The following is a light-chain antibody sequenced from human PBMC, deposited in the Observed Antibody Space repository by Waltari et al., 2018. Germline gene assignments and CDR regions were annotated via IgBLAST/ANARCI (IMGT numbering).Light chain of an antibody. CDR2: DAS. V-gene: IGKV3-15*01. CDR3: QQFNTGYS. Sequence: EIVMTQSPATLSVSPGGGATLSCRASRAIANTVAWYQQRPGQPLRLLSFDASTRATGIPERFSGSWSGPEFTLTISSLQSEDSAVYFCQQFNTGYSFGQGTKLEI. J-gene: IGKJ2*01. CDR1: RAIANT.